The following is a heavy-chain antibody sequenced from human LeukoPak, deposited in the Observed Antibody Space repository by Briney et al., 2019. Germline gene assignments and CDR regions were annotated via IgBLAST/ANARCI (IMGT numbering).Heavy chain of an antibody. CDR2: IYYSGST. V-gene: IGHV4-39*07. CDR3: AREGDQSGVP. CDR1: GGSISSSSYY. J-gene: IGHJ5*02. D-gene: IGHD3-16*01. Sequence: SETLSLTCTVSGGSISSSSYYWGWIRQPPGKGLEWIGSIYYSGSTYYNPSLKSRVTISVDTSKNQFSLKLSSVTAADTAVYYCAREGDQSGVPWGQGTLVTVSS.